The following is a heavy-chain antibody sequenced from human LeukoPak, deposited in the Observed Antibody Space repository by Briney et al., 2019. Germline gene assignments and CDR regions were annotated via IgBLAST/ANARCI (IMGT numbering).Heavy chain of an antibody. CDR1: GFTFSSYA. V-gene: IGHV3-23*01. CDR2: ISGSGGST. J-gene: IGHJ3*02. Sequence: GGSLRLSCAASGFTFSSYAVSWVRQAPGKGLEWVSAISGSGGSTYYADSVKGRFTISRDNSKNTLYLQMNSLRAEDTAVYYCAKLKALPRDAFDIWGQGTMVTVSS. CDR3: AKLKALPRDAFDI.